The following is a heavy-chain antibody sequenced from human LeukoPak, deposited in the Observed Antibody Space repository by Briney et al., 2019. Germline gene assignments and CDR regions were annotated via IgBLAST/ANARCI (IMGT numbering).Heavy chain of an antibody. V-gene: IGHV4-59*01. CDR1: GGFISTYY. J-gene: IGHJ2*01. D-gene: IGHD2-21*02. CDR2: LSSSGST. CDR3: ARRGGSVVTTRALNWYFDL. Sequence: SETLSLTCTVSGGFISTYYWNWIRQPPGKGLEWLGFLSSSGSTNYNPSLKSRVTFSLDTSKNQFSLNLSSVTAADTAVYFCARRGGSVVTTRALNWYFDLWGRGTLVTVPS.